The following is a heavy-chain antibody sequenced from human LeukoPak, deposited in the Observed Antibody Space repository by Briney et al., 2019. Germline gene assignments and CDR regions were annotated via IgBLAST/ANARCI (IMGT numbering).Heavy chain of an antibody. V-gene: IGHV3-23*01. CDR2: ISGSGGST. CDR3: AKDRGVTYYYDSSGYYLTDY. CDR1: GFTFSSYA. Sequence: GGSLRLSCAASGFTFSSYAMSWVRQAPGRGLEWVSAISGSGGSTYYADSVKGRFTISRDNSKNTLYLQMNSLRAEDTAVYYCAKDRGVTYYYDSSGYYLTDYWGQGTLVTVSS. D-gene: IGHD3-22*01. J-gene: IGHJ4*02.